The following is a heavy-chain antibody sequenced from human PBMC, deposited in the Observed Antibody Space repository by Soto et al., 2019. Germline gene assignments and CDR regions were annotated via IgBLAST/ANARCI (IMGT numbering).Heavy chain of an antibody. Sequence: GGSLRLSCATSGFTFSNYLIHWVRQAPGEGLVWVSRINPDATTINYADSVKGRFTVSRDNAKNTLYLQMNSLRAEDTAVYYCATAGSYRFDHWGPGTLVKVS. V-gene: IGHV3-74*01. CDR3: ATAGSYRFDH. D-gene: IGHD3-10*01. CDR2: INPDATTI. J-gene: IGHJ4*02. CDR1: GFTFSNYL.